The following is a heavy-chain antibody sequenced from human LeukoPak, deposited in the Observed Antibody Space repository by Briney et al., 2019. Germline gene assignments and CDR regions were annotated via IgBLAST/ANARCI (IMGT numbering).Heavy chain of an antibody. CDR1: GFTFSNAW. CDR3: TTASTTMVRGVIIPAAGY. J-gene: IGHJ4*02. Sequence: PGGSLRLSCAASGFTFSNAWMSWVRQAPGKGLEWVGRIKSKTDGGTTDYAAPVKGRFTISRDDSKNTLYLQMNSLKTEDTAVYYCTTASTTMVRGVIIPAAGYWGQGTLVTVSS. CDR2: IKSKTDGGTT. D-gene: IGHD3-10*01. V-gene: IGHV3-15*01.